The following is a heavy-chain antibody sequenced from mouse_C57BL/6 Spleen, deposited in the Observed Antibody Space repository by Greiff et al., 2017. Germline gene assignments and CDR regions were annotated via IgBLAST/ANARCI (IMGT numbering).Heavy chain of an antibody. CDR2: IDPEDGET. V-gene: IGHV14-2*01. J-gene: IGHJ4*01. D-gene: IGHD2-5*01. CDR3: AIYYSNYDDAMDY. Sequence: VQLQQSGAELVKPGASVKLSCTASGFNIKDYYMHWVKQRTEQGLEWIGRIDPEDGETKYAPKFQGKAPITADTSSNTAYLQLSSLTSEDTAVYYGAIYYSNYDDAMDYWGQGTSVTVSS. CDR1: GFNIKDYY.